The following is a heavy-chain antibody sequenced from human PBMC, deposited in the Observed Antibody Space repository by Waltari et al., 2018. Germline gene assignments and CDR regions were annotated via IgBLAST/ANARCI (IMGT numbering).Heavy chain of an antibody. V-gene: IGHV1-46*01. D-gene: IGHD6-19*01. CDR2: INPSGGST. Sequence: QVQLVQSGAEVKKPGASVKVSCKASGYTFTSYYMHWVRQAPGQGLEWMGIINPSGGSTSYAQKFQGRVTMTRDTSTSTVYMELSSLRSEDTAVYYCARTYSSGWYFSGWFDPWGQGTLVTVSS. CDR3: ARTYSSGWYFSGWFDP. CDR1: GYTFTSYY. J-gene: IGHJ5*02.